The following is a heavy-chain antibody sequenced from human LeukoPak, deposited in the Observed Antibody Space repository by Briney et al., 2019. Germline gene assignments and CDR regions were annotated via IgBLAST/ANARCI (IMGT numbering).Heavy chain of an antibody. CDR2: ISYDGSNK. CDR1: EFTFSSYA. J-gene: IGHJ4*02. CDR3: ARDPGPYYSSGWYYFDY. Sequence: PGGSPRLSCAASEFTFSSYAMHWVRQAPGKGLDWVALISYDGSNKHHADSVKGRFTISRDNSKNTLYLQMNSLRVDDTAVYYCARDPGPYYSSGWYYFDYWGQGTLVTVSS. V-gene: IGHV3-30-3*01. D-gene: IGHD6-19*01.